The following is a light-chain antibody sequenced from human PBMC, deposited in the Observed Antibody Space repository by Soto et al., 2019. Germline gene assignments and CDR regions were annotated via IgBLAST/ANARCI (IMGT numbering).Light chain of an antibody. V-gene: IGKV3-15*01. CDR3: QHHFNWPPFA. CDR2: HAS. J-gene: IGKJ2*01. Sequence: IVMTQSPATLSVSPGDRATLSCRASQRVGSSLAWYQQKPGQAPRLLIYHASTRATAVPARFSGSGSGTEFTLTISSLQSEDFAVYYCQHHFNWPPFAFGPGTKLEI. CDR1: QRVGSS.